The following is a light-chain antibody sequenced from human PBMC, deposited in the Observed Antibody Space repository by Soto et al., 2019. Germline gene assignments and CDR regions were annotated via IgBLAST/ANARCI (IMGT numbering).Light chain of an antibody. CDR1: RSLVYSDGYTY. CDR3: MQGPHWPWT. Sequence: DVAMTQSPLSLHVTFGRRSSISCSASRSLVYSDGYTYLNWFQQRPGQSPRRLSYKVSNRDSGVQDRFSGSGSGTDFTRKSSRVEAEDVAVYYCMQGPHWPWTFGQGTKLDI. CDR2: KVS. V-gene: IGKV2-30*01. J-gene: IGKJ1*01.